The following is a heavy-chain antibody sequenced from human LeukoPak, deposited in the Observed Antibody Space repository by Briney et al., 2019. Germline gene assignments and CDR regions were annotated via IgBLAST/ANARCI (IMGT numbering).Heavy chain of an antibody. CDR3: ARVIGSYGDSAY. Sequence: GGSLGLSCAASGFSFSKFSMNWVHQAPGKGLGWISYITSSSDSTYYADSVKGRFTISRDNAKNSLYLQMDSLRAEDTAVYYCARVIGSYGDSAYWGQGTLVTVSS. CDR1: GFSFSKFS. CDR2: ITSSSDST. V-gene: IGHV3-48*04. J-gene: IGHJ4*02. D-gene: IGHD4-17*01.